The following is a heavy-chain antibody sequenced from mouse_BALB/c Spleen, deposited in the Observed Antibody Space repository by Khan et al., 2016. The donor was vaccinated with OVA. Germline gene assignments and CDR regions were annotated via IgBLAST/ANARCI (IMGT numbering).Heavy chain of an antibody. CDR1: GYTFTNYW. Sequence: QVQLKESGAELVKPGASVKLSCKTSGYTFTNYWIQWVKQRPGQGLGWIGEIFPGTGTTYYNENFKAKATLTIDTSSSTAYMPLSSLTSEDSAVYFCARGYFGNYEFAYWGQGTLVTVSA. CDR3: ARGYFGNYEFAY. CDR2: IFPGTGTT. V-gene: IGHV1S132*01. J-gene: IGHJ3*01. D-gene: IGHD2-1*01.